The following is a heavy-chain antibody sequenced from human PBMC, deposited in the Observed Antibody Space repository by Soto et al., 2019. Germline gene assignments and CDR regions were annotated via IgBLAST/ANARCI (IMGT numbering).Heavy chain of an antibody. CDR1: GFSFSNYA. V-gene: IGHV3-48*01. Sequence: EVQLVESGGGLVQPGGSRRVSCAASGFSFSNYAMNWVRQAPGEGLEWVSYISNGSGSIFYADSVKGRFTISRDDAKNALYYRVKTRYGEETACYDWGVDEWGACDFLGQGTVVTVSS. CDR3: GVDEWGACDF. CDR2: ISNGSGSI. D-gene: IGHD2-8*01. J-gene: IGHJ3*01.